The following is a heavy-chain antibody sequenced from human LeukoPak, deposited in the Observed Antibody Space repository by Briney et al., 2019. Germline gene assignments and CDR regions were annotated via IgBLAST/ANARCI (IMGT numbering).Heavy chain of an antibody. J-gene: IGHJ4*02. CDR3: ARDAGRGYYFDY. Sequence: PGGSLRLSCVASGFTFSDYAMNWVRQAPGKGLEWVSTFKTNSGQVYYAESVRGRFTISRDNSKNTLYLQMNSLRAEDTAVYYCARDAGRGYYFDYWGQGTLVTVSS. D-gene: IGHD3-16*01. CDR2: FKTNSGQV. CDR1: GFTFSDYA. V-gene: IGHV3-23*01.